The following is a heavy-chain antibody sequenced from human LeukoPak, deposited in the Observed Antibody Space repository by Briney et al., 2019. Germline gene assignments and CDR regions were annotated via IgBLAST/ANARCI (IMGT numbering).Heavy chain of an antibody. CDR2: IYTSGST. Sequence: SETLSLTCTVSGGSISSYYWSWIRQPAGKGLEWIGRIYTSGSTNYNPSLKSRVTMSVDTSKNQFSLNLRSVTAADTAVYYCAREALIEGFYYFMDVWGKGTTVTVSS. V-gene: IGHV4-4*07. J-gene: IGHJ6*04. CDR1: GGSISSYY. CDR3: AREALIEGFYYFMDV.